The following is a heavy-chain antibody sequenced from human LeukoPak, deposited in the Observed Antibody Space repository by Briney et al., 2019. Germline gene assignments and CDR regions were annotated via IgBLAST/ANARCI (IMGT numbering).Heavy chain of an antibody. CDR2: ISNTGDAK. Sequence: GGSLRLSCAASGITFDYYMTWIRQAPGRGLEWISYISNTGDAKWYADSVKGRFTISRDNARNSMYLQMSGLRADDTAVYYCARDGRGKYHLDLWGQGTLVTVSS. D-gene: IGHD1-26*01. CDR3: ARDGRGKYHLDL. V-gene: IGHV3-11*01. J-gene: IGHJ4*02. CDR1: GITFDYY.